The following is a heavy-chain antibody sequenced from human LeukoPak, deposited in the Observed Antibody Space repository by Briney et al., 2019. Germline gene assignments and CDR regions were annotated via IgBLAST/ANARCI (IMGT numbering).Heavy chain of an antibody. Sequence: SETLSLTCTVSGGSISSSSYYWGWIRQPPGKGLEWIGSIYYSGSTYYNPSLKSRVTISVDTSKNQFSLKLSSVTAADTAVYYCARYSRGYVYGNAFDMWGQGTMVTVSS. CDR1: GGSISSSSYY. V-gene: IGHV4-39*01. CDR3: ARYSRGYVYGNAFDM. D-gene: IGHD3-22*01. J-gene: IGHJ3*02. CDR2: IYYSGST.